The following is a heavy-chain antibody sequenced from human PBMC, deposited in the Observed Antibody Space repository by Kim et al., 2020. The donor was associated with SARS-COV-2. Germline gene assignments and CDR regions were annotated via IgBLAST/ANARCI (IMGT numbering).Heavy chain of an antibody. CDR2: IYPGDSGT. D-gene: IGHD6-13*01. V-gene: IGHV5-51*01. J-gene: IGHJ5*01. Sequence: GESLKISCKGSGYSFTNSWLGWVRQMPGKGLEWMGIIYPGDSGTRYSPSFQGQVTLSVDKSISTAYLQWNSLKASDTAMYYCARQAGGAADGSCCWFDFWGQGTLVTVSS. CDR3: ARQAGGAADGSCCWFDF. CDR1: GYSFTNSW.